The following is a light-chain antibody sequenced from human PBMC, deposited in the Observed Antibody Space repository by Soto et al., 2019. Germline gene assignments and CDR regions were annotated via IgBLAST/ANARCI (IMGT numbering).Light chain of an antibody. V-gene: IGLV2-8*01. Sequence: QSALTQPPSASGSPGQSVTISCTGTKSDIGVYDFVSWYQQHPGKAPRLIIYEVVQRPSGVPDRFSGSKSGNTASLTVSGLQAADEADHFCKSYAGSNTYVFGSGTKLTVL. CDR2: EVV. J-gene: IGLJ1*01. CDR3: KSYAGSNTYV. CDR1: KSDIGVYDF.